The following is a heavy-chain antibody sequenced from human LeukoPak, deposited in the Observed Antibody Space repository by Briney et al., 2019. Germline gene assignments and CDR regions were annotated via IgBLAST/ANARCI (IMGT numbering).Heavy chain of an antibody. CDR1: GGSFSGYY. CDR2: INHSGST. CDR3: AREATYSSSADFDY. V-gene: IGHV4-34*01. D-gene: IGHD6-6*01. J-gene: IGHJ4*02. Sequence: SETLSLTCAVYGGSFSGYYWSWIRQPPGKGLEWIGEINHSGSTNYNPSLKSRVTISVDTSKNQFSLKLSSVTAADTAVYYCAREATYSSSADFDYWGQGTLVTVSS.